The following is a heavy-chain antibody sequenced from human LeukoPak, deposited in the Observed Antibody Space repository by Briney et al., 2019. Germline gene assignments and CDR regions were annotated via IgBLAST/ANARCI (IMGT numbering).Heavy chain of an antibody. V-gene: IGHV3-48*03. J-gene: IGHJ4*02. CDR2: ISSSGSTI. D-gene: IGHD3-9*01. CDR1: GFTFSSYE. CDR3: ARQDYDILTGYYRYFDY. Sequence: GGSLRLSCAASGFTFSSYEMNWVRQAPGKGLELVSYISSSGSTIYYADSVKGRFTISRGNAKNSLYLQMNSLRAEDTAVYYCARQDYDILTGYYRYFDYWGQGTLVTVSS.